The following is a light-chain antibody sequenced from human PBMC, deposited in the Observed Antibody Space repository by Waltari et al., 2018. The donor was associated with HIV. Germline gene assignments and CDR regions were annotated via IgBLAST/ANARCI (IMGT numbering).Light chain of an antibody. CDR1: RYTIGENF. CDR3: ATWDDDLSGVV. CDR2: GNN. J-gene: IGLJ2*01. Sequence: QSVLTQPPSASGTPGQRVTISCSGGRYTIGENFVSWFQQLPGTAPRLLVFGNNQRPSGVPDRFSGSKGGTSASLVISGLRSEDEGTYYCATWDDDLSGVVFGGGSKLTVL. V-gene: IGLV1-47*01.